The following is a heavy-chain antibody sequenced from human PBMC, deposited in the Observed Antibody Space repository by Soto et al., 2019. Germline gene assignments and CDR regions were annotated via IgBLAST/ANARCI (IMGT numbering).Heavy chain of an antibody. V-gene: IGHV4-39*01. D-gene: IGHD3-10*01. Sequence: SETLSLTCTVSGGSISSSSYYWGWIRQPPGKGLEWIGSIYYSGSTYYNPSLKSRVTISVDTSKNQFSLKLSSVTAADTAVYYCVAPSRKVIDYWGQGTLVTVSS. CDR1: GGSISSSSYY. CDR2: IYYSGST. J-gene: IGHJ4*02. CDR3: VAPSRKVIDY.